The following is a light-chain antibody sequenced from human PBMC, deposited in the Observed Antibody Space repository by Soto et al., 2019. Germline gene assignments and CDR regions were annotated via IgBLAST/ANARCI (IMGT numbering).Light chain of an antibody. CDR2: DVS. J-gene: IGLJ1*01. CDR3: SSYSSSSTPYV. V-gene: IGLV2-14*01. CDR1: SSDVGGYKY. Sequence: QSALTQPASVSGSPGQSITLSCTGTSSDVGGYKYVSWYQQHPGKAPKLLIYDVSNRPSGVSNRFSGSKSGNTASLTISGLQAEDEADYYCSSYSSSSTPYVFGTATKVTVL.